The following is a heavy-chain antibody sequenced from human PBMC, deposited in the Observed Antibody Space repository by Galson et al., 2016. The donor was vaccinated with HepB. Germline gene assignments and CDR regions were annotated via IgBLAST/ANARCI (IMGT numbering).Heavy chain of an antibody. CDR1: GFTFGDYY. J-gene: IGHJ4*02. CDR3: ARAVDSPLEVHFDY. D-gene: IGHD5-18*01. V-gene: IGHV3-11*06. Sequence: SLRLSCAASGFTFGDYYMSWIRQAPGKGLEWVSYISGSSGYRNYADTVKGRFTISRDNAKNSLYLQLNSLRAEDTAVYYCARAVDSPLEVHFDYWGLGTLVTVSS. CDR2: ISGSSGYR.